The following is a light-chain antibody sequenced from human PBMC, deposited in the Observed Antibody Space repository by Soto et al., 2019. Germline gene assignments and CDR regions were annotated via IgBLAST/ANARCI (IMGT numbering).Light chain of an antibody. CDR1: QSLSTF. CDR2: DAS. CDR3: QRRSDWPPKYT. V-gene: IGKV3-11*01. J-gene: IGKJ2*01. Sequence: EIELTQSPATLSLSPGERATLSCRASQSLSTFLAWYQQKPGQAPRLLIYDASNRATGIPARFSGSGSGTEFTLTISSLEPEDFAVYYCQRRSDWPPKYTFGQGTRLDIK.